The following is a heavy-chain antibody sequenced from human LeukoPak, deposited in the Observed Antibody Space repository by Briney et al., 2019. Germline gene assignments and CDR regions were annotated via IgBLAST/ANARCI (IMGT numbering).Heavy chain of an antibody. CDR3: ARDLGTYDFWSGYGSYYYYMDV. CDR1: GGSISSYY. Sequence: PSETLSLTCTVSGGSISSYYWSWIRQPAGKGLEWIGRIYTSGSTNHNPSLKSRVTMSVDTSKNQFSLKLSSVTAADTAVYYCARDLGTYDFWSGYGSYYYYMDVWGKGTTVTVSS. J-gene: IGHJ6*03. CDR2: IYTSGST. V-gene: IGHV4-4*07. D-gene: IGHD3-3*01.